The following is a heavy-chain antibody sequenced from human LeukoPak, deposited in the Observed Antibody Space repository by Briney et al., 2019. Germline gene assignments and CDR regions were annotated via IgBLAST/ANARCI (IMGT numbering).Heavy chain of an antibody. CDR3: AREHCSSTSCYLGDY. CDR2: ISAYNGNT. J-gene: IGHJ4*02. D-gene: IGHD2-2*01. CDR1: GYTFTSYG. V-gene: IGHV1-18*01. Sequence: ASVKVSCKASGYTFTSYGISWVRQAPGQGLEWMGWISAYNGNTNYAQKLQGRVTMTTDTSTSTAYMELRSLRSDDTAVYYCAREHCSSTSCYLGDYWGQGTLVTVSS.